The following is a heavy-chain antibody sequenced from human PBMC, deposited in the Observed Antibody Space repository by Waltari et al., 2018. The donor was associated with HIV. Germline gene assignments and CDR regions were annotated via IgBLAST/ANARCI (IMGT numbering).Heavy chain of an antibody. D-gene: IGHD3-3*01. Sequence: QVQLQESGPGLVTPSETLSLTCGVSGYPITSGYHWGWIRQPPGMGLEWIGSIFHSGSAYYNPPLRSRVTISVDTSKNQFSLKLNSVTAADTAVYFCARSEGAQTATIFDRWGQGTLVTVSS. CDR3: ARSEGAQTATIFDR. V-gene: IGHV4-38-2*01. J-gene: IGHJ4*02. CDR2: IFHSGSA. CDR1: GYPITSGYH.